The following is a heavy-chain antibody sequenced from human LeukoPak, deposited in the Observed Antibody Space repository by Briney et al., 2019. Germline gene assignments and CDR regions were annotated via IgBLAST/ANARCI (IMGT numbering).Heavy chain of an antibody. V-gene: IGHV4-34*01. Sequence: SETLSLTCAVYIDSFSNYHWNWIRQTPAKGMEWIGEVNESGGTNISPSLRSRVILSVDTSKIQFSLKLISVTVADTAIYYCARGQSATVPQVGINWFDPWGQGTRVTVSS. J-gene: IGHJ5*02. CDR3: ARGQSATVPQVGINWFDP. CDR1: IDSFSNYH. D-gene: IGHD1-26*01. CDR2: VNESGGT.